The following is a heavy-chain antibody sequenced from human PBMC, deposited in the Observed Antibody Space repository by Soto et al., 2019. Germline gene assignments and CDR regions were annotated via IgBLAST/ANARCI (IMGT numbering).Heavy chain of an antibody. Sequence: VQLLESGGGLVQPGGSLRLSCAASGFSFNNHAMTWVRQAPGKGLEWVSGISGSGSTTHYADSVKGRFTISRDNSKDTLYLQMNSLRPEYTAIYYCAKDRLMLTMVVVGAFDFWGLGTMVTVSS. V-gene: IGHV3-23*01. CDR1: GFSFNNHA. J-gene: IGHJ3*01. D-gene: IGHD3-22*01. CDR3: AKDRLMLTMVVVGAFDF. CDR2: ISGSGSTT.